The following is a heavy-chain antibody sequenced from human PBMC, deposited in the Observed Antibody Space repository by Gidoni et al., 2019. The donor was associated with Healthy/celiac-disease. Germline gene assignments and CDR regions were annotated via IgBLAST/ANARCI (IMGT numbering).Heavy chain of an antibody. D-gene: IGHD5-18*01. CDR3: AKGEGGGYSYGYLFDY. CDR1: GFPFDAYA. V-gene: IGHV3-9*01. J-gene: IGHJ4*02. CDR2: ISWNSGSI. Sequence: EVPLVASGGGLVQPGRSLRLSFSASGFPFDAYAMHWVRQAPGKGLEWVSGISWNSGSIGYADSVKGRFTISRDNAKNSLYLQMNSLRAEDTALYYCAKGEGGGYSYGYLFDYWGQGTLVTVSS.